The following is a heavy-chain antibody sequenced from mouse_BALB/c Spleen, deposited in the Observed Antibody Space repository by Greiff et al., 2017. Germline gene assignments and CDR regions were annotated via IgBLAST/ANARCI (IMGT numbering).Heavy chain of an antibody. J-gene: IGHJ1*01. Sequence: EVQVVESGGGLVQPGGSLKLSCAASGFTFSSYGMSWVRQTPDKRLELVATINSNGGSTYYPDSVKGRFTISRDNAKNTLYLQMSSLKSEDTAMYYCARGPSTMITRYWYFDVWGAGTTVTVSS. CDR2: INSNGGST. CDR1: GFTFSSYG. D-gene: IGHD2-4*01. CDR3: ARGPSTMITRYWYFDV. V-gene: IGHV5-6-3*01.